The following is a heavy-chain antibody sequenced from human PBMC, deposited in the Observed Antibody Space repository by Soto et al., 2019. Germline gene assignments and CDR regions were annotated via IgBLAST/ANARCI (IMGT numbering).Heavy chain of an antibody. Sequence: QVQLVESGGGVAQPGRSLRLSCAASGFTFSSYGMHWVRQAPGKGLEWVAVISYDGSNKYYADSVKGRFTISRDNSKNTLYLQMNSLRAEDTAVYYCAKAASIAVAGCFDYWGQGTLVTVSS. J-gene: IGHJ4*02. CDR1: GFTFSSYG. CDR2: ISYDGSNK. CDR3: AKAASIAVAGCFDY. D-gene: IGHD6-19*01. V-gene: IGHV3-30*18.